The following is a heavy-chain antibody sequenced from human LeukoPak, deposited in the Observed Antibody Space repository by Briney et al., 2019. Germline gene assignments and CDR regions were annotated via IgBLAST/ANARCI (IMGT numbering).Heavy chain of an antibody. V-gene: IGHV4-59*01. CDR2: NYYSGST. CDR1: GGSISSYY. D-gene: IGHD3-22*01. CDR3: ASWDSSGYSFDY. Sequence: PSETLSLTCTVSGGSISSYYWSWIRQPPGKGLEWIGYNYYSGSTNYNPSLKSRVTISVDTSKNQFSLKLSSVTAADTAVYYCASWDSSGYSFDYWGQGTLVTVSS. J-gene: IGHJ4*02.